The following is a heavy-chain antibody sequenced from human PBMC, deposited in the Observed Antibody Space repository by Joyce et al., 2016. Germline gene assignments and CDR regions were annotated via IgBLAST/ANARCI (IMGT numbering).Heavy chain of an antibody. CDR3: ARGTLYYGSSGYYEYYFDS. CDR2: RKPNSGNT. J-gene: IGHJ4*02. Sequence: QVQLVQSGAEVKKPGASVKVSCKASGYTFSNYDINWVRQATGQGLEWMGWRKPNSGNTGYAQKFQGRVTMTRNTSISTAFMELSSLRSDDTAVYYCARGTLYYGSSGYYEYYFDSWGQGSLVTVSS. D-gene: IGHD3-22*01. CDR1: GYTFSNYD. V-gene: IGHV1-8*01.